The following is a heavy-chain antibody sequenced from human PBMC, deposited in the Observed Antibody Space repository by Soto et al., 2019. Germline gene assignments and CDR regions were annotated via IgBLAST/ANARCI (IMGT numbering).Heavy chain of an antibody. Sequence: PGGSLRLSCAASGFTFSSHAMSWVRQAPGKWLEWVSAISGSGGSTYYADPVKGRFTISRDNSKNTLYLQMNSLRAEDTAVYYCAKDREGYCSSTSCSSYGWGQGXLVTVSS. V-gene: IGHV3-23*01. CDR3: AKDREGYCSSTSCSSYG. J-gene: IGHJ4*02. D-gene: IGHD2-2*01. CDR1: GFTFSSHA. CDR2: ISGSGGST.